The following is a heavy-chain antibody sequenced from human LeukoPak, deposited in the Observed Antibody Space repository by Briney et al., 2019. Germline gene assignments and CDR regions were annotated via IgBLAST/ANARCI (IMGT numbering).Heavy chain of an antibody. CDR3: AREVLAAGKTHDY. CDR1: GFTFSTYW. D-gene: IGHD6-13*01. J-gene: IGHJ4*02. V-gene: IGHV3-74*01. CDR2: INNDGTYT. Sequence: PGGSLRLSCAASGFTFSTYWFHWVRQTPGKGLVWVARINNDGTYTTYADSVKGRFTISRDNAQNTLYLQMNSLTAEDTGVYYCAREVLAAGKTHDYWGQGTLLTVSS.